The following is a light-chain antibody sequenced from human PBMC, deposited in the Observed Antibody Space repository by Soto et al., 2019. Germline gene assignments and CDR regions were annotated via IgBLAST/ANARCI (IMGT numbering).Light chain of an antibody. CDR1: QSISTW. Sequence: DIQMTQSPSTLPASVGDRVTITCRASQSISTWLAWYQQKPGTAPKVLIYHASNLQSGVPSRFSGRGSGPEFTLTISSPQPDDFATYYCQQYNSYSFGQGTKVDI. J-gene: IGKJ1*01. CDR3: QQYNSYS. CDR2: HAS. V-gene: IGKV1-5*01.